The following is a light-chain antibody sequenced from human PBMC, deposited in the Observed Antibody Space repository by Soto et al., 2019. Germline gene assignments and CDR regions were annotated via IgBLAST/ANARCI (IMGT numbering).Light chain of an antibody. CDR2: DAS. J-gene: IGKJ1*01. V-gene: IGKV1-5*01. CDR1: QSISSW. Sequence: DIQMTQSPSTLSASVGDRVTITCRASQSISSWLAWYQQKPGKAPKLLIYDASSLESGVPSRFSGSGSGTEFTLTISSLQPDDFATYYCQEYYHYSRTFGQGTKVEIK. CDR3: QEYYHYSRT.